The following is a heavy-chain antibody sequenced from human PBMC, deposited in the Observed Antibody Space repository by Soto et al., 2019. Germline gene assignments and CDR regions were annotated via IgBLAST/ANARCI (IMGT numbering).Heavy chain of an antibody. CDR2: IFYTGST. J-gene: IGHJ6*02. CDR3: ARGHHDYSLVYYYYGMDV. CDR1: GGTINSGDYF. V-gene: IGHV4-30-4*02. D-gene: IGHD4-4*01. Sequence: PSETLSLTCSVSGGTINSGDYFWSWIRQPPGKGLEWIGSIFYTGSTYYSPSLKSRASMSMDTSKNQFSLKLSSVTAADTAVYYCARGHHDYSLVYYYYGMDVWGQGTTVTVSS.